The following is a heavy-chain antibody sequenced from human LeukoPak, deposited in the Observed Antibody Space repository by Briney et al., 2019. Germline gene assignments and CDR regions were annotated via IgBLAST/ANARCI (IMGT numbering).Heavy chain of an antibody. J-gene: IGHJ4*02. D-gene: IGHD3-22*01. Sequence: GGSLRLSCAASGLSFSSYWMSWARHAPGKGLEWVANIKQDGSEKYYVDSVKGRFTISRDNSKNSLFLQMNSLRAEDTAVYYCARGEYYYDGGYWGQGTLVTVSS. CDR3: ARGEYYYDGGY. V-gene: IGHV3-7*04. CDR2: IKQDGSEK. CDR1: GLSFSSYW.